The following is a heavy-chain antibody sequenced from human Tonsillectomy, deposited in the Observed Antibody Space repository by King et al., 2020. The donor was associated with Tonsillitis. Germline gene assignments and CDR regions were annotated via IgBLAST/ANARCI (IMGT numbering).Heavy chain of an antibody. D-gene: IGHD6-19*01. CDR1: GFTFSSYW. J-gene: IGHJ6*02. Sequence: VQLVESAGGSVQPGGSLRLSCAASGFTFSSYWMHWVRQGPGKGLVWVSRIKSDGSTTSYADSVKGRFTIFRDNAKNTLYLQMNSLRAEDTAVYYCARAGGSGWYGMDVWGQGTTVTVSS. V-gene: IGHV3-74*01. CDR2: IKSDGSTT. CDR3: ARAGGSGWYGMDV.